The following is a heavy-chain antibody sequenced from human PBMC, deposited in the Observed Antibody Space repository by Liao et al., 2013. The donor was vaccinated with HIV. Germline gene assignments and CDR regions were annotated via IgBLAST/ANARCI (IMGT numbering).Heavy chain of an antibody. V-gene: IGHV4-34*01. CDR3: ATEGRIAARPFDY. D-gene: IGHD6-6*01. J-gene: IGHJ4*02. Sequence: QVQLQQWGAGLLKPSETLSLTCAVYGGSFSGYYWSWIRQPPGKGLEWIGEINHSGSTNYNPSLKSRVTISVDTSKNQFSLKLSSVTAADTAVYYCATEGRIAARPFDYWAREPWSPSPQ. CDR2: INHSGST. CDR1: GGSFSGYY.